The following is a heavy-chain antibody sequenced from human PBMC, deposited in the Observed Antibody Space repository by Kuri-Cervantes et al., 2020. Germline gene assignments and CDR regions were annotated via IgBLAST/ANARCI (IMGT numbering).Heavy chain of an antibody. D-gene: IGHD5-18*01. J-gene: IGHJ4*02. CDR3: ARVFLGFSGYTMGYSYGFDDY. CDR1: GGTFSSYA. V-gene: IGHV1-69*05. Sequence: GGSLRLSCKASGGTFSSYAISWVRQAPGQGLEWMGGIIPIFDTANYAQKLQGRVTMTTDTSTSTAYMELRSLRSDDTAVYYCARVFLGFSGYTMGYSYGFDDYWGQGTLVTVSS. CDR2: IIPIFDTA.